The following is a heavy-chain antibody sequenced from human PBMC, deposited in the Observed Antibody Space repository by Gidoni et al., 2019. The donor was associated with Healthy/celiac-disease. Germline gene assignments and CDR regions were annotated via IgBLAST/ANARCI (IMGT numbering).Heavy chain of an antibody. D-gene: IGHD2-15*01. Sequence: QVQLVQSGAEVKKPGASVKVSCKASGSTFTNYSMHWVRQAPGQGLEWMGIINPSGGSTSYAQKFQGRVTMTRDTSTSTVYMELSSLRSEDTAVYYCARGLCSGGSCYAVGYWGQGTLVTVSS. CDR2: INPSGGST. CDR3: ARGLCSGGSCYAVGY. J-gene: IGHJ4*02. V-gene: IGHV1-46*01. CDR1: GSTFTNYS.